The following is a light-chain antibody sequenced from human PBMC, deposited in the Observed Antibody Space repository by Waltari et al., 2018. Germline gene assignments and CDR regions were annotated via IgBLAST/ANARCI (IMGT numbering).Light chain of an antibody. J-gene: IGKJ2*01. V-gene: IGKV3-20*01. CDR1: QSLTKRY. Sequence: VLTQSPGTLSLSPGERATLSCRASQSLTKRYLAWYQQIPGQAPRLLIYGASSRAAGIPDRFSGSGSGTDFTLTISRLEPEDFAVYYCQQYGSSVLYTFGQGTKLEIK. CDR2: GAS. CDR3: QQYGSSVLYT.